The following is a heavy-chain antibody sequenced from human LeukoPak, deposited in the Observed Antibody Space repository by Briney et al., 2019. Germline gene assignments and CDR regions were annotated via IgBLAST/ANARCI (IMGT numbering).Heavy chain of an antibody. D-gene: IGHD5-12*01. V-gene: IGHV4-34*01. J-gene: IGHJ4*02. Sequence: SETLSLTCAVYGGSFSGYYWSWIRQPPGKGLEWIGEINHSGSTNYNPPLKSRVTISVDTSKSQFSLKLSSVTAADTAAYYCASRGYSGYPVNLYYFDYWGQGTLVTVSS. CDR3: ASRGYSGYPVNLYYFDY. CDR2: INHSGST. CDR1: GGSFSGYY.